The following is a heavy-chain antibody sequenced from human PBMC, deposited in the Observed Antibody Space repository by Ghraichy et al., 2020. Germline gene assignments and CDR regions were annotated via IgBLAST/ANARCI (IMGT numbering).Heavy chain of an antibody. CDR2: ISNSEGST. D-gene: IGHD1-26*01. V-gene: IGHV3-23*01. J-gene: IGHJ6*02. CDR1: GFTFSSYA. Sequence: GGSLRLSCAAFGFTFSSYAMSWVRQAPGKGLEWVSGISNSEGSTYYADSVKGRFTISRDNSKNTLYLQMNSLRAEDTAVYYCAKVLGGSYYFGYYYYYGMDVWGQGTTVAVSS. CDR3: AKVLGGSYYFGYYYYYGMDV.